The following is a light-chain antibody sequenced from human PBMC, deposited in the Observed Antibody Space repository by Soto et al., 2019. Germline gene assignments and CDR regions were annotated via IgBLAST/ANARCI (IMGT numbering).Light chain of an antibody. CDR3: QQYNDWPPWT. CDR1: QSVSSD. Sequence: EIVMTQSPATLSVSPGERATLSCRSSQSVSSDLAWYHQKPGQAPRLLIYGASTRATGIPARFSGSGSGTAFTLTINRLEPEDFAVYYCQQYNDWPPWTFGQGTKVDIK. J-gene: IGKJ1*01. CDR2: GAS. V-gene: IGKV3-15*01.